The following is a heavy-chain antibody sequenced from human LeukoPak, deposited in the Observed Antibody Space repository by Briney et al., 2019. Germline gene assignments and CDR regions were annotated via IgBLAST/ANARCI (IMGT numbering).Heavy chain of an antibody. Sequence: SETLSLTCTVSGGSISSYYWSWIRQPPGKGLEWIGYIYYSGSTNYNPSLKSRVTISVDTSKNQFSLKLSSVTAADTAVYYCARDLRDRFFPYMDVWGQGTTVTVSS. CDR3: ARDLRDRFFPYMDV. V-gene: IGHV4-59*01. D-gene: IGHD3-16*02. CDR1: GGSISSYY. CDR2: IYYSGST. J-gene: IGHJ6*02.